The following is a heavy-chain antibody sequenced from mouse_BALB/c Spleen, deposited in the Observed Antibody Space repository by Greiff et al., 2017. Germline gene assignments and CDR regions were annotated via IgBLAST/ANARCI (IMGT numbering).Heavy chain of an antibody. Sequence: EVQLQESGPVLARPGASVKMSCKASGYTFTSYWMHWVNQRPGQGLEWIGAIYPGNSDTSYNQKFKGKAKLTAVTYTSTAYMELSSLTNEDSAVYYCTRSYYGDYRYAMDYWGQGTSVTVSS. D-gene: IGHD2-13*01. CDR3: TRSYYGDYRYAMDY. V-gene: IGHV1-5*01. CDR1: GYTFTSYW. J-gene: IGHJ4*01. CDR2: IYPGNSDT.